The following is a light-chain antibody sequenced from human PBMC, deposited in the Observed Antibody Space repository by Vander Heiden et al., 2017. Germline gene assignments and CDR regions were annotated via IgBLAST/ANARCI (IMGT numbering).Light chain of an antibody. CDR1: SSDVGGYNY. CDR3: SSYTSSSTYV. CDR2: EVS. Sequence: QSALTQPASVSGSPGQSITISCTGTSSDVGGYNYVSWYQQHPGKAPKLMIYEVSKRPSGVSNRFSGSKSGNTASLTISGLQAEDEADYYCSSYTSSSTYVLGTGTKVT. V-gene: IGLV2-14*01. J-gene: IGLJ1*01.